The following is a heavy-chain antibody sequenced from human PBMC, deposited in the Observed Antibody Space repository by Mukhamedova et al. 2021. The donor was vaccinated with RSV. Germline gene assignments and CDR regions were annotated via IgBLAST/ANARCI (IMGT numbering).Heavy chain of an antibody. CDR3: ARLASWAAAGKRDWFDP. J-gene: IGHJ5*02. CDR2: IDPSDSYT. V-gene: IGHV5-10-1*01. Sequence: GLEWMGRIDPSDSYTNYSPSFQGHVTISADKSISTAYLQWSSLKASDTAMYYCARLASWAAAGKRDWFDPWGHGTLVTVSS. D-gene: IGHD6-13*01.